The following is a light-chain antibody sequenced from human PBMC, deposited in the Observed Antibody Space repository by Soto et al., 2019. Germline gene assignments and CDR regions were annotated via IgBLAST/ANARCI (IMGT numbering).Light chain of an antibody. CDR1: ISNIENNY. V-gene: IGLV1-47*01. CDR2: KNT. J-gene: IGLJ2*01. CDR3: RAWDDDLRGVV. Sequence: QSVLTQAPSASGTPGQRVIISCSGSISNIENNYVNWYQQLPGTAPKLLIYKNTQRPSGVPDRFSGSKSGTSASRAISGLRSEDEGDYFCRAWDDDLRGVVFGGGTKLTVL.